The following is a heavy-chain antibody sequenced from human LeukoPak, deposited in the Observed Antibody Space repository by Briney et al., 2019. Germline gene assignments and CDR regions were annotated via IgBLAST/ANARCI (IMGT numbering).Heavy chain of an antibody. D-gene: IGHD5-24*01. Sequence: PGGSLRLSCVASGFPFSSYWMTWVRQAPGKGLEWVSSISEFGNDPSYADFVKGRFTISRDDSRNTLYLQMNSLRAEDTAVYYCAKQFVDVRGQGTLVTVSS. V-gene: IGHV3-23*01. CDR3: AKQFVDV. CDR1: GFPFSSYW. CDR2: ISEFGNDP. J-gene: IGHJ4*02.